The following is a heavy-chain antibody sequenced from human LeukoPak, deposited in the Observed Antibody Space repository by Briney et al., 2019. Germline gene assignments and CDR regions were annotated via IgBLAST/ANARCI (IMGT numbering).Heavy chain of an antibody. CDR1: GFTFSNFW. D-gene: IGHD2-2*01. V-gene: IGHV3-7*01. J-gene: IGHJ4*02. Sequence: GGSLRLSCAASGFTFSNFWMSWVRQAPGKGLEWVANIKQDGSEKYYVDSVKGRFTISRDNAKNSLYLQMNSLRAEDTAVYYCAGARGMPASYYFDYWGQGTLVTVSS. CDR2: IKQDGSEK. CDR3: AGARGMPASYYFDY.